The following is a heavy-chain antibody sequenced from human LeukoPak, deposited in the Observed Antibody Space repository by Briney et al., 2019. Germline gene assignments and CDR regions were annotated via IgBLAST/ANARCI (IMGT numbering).Heavy chain of an antibody. CDR2: ISGSGGST. Sequence: GGSLRLSCAASGFTFSTYAMSWVRQAPGKGLEWVSAISGSGGSTYYADSVKGRFTISRDNSKNRLYLQMNSLRAEDTAVYYCAKSVGVSGIAAAGSPSFGYWGQGTLVTVSS. D-gene: IGHD6-13*01. CDR1: GFTFSTYA. V-gene: IGHV3-23*01. CDR3: AKSVGVSGIAAAGSPSFGY. J-gene: IGHJ4*02.